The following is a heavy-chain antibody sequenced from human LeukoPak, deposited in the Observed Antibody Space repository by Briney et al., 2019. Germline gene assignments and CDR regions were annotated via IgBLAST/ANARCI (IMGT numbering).Heavy chain of an antibody. CDR3: ARAGTSIAAAGTFYYYYMDV. Sequence: GGSLRLSCAASGFTFSSYSMNWVRQAPGKGLEWVSSISSSSSYIYYADSVKGRFTISRDNAKNSLYLQMNSLRAEDTAVYYCARAGTSIAAAGTFYYYYMDVWGKGTTATVSS. CDR1: GFTFSSYS. CDR2: ISSSSSYI. J-gene: IGHJ6*03. V-gene: IGHV3-21*01. D-gene: IGHD6-13*01.